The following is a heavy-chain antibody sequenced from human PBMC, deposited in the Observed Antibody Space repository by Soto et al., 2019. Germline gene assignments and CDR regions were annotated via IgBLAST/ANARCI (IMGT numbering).Heavy chain of an antibody. J-gene: IGHJ6*02. D-gene: IGHD5-12*01. V-gene: IGHV3-23*01. CDR3: AKAKPRDGYNPYYYYGMDV. CDR1: GFTFSSYA. CDR2: ISGSGGST. Sequence: EVQLLESGGGLVQPGGSLRLSCAASGFTFSSYAMSWVRQAPGKGLEWVSAISGSGGSTYYADSVKGRFTISRDNSKNTLYLQMTGLRAEDTAVYYCAKAKPRDGYNPYYYYGMDVWGQGTTVTVSS.